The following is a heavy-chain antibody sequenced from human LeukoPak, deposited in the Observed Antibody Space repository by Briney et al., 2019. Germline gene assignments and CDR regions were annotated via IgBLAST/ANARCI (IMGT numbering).Heavy chain of an antibody. J-gene: IGHJ6*03. V-gene: IGHV3-48*01. Sequence: GGSLRLSCAASGVTFRTDTMNWVRQAPGKGLEWVSFITGRTSVIYYADSVKGRFTISRDNAKNSLYLQMNSLSAEDTAVYYCARRGDRLCSSMNCEPHYYFYYMDVWGKGTTVTVSS. CDR1: GVTFRTDT. D-gene: IGHD2-2*01. CDR2: ITGRTSVI. CDR3: ARRGDRLCSSMNCEPHYYFYYMDV.